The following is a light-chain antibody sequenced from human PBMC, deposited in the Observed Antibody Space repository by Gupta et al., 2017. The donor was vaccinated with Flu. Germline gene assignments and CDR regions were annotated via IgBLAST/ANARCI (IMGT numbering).Light chain of an antibody. CDR1: NIGGKT. J-gene: IGLJ3*02. CDR2: DDT. V-gene: IGLV3-21*02. Sequence: GGNNIGGKTVHWYQQKPGQAPVVAVYDDTARASGIPERFSGSNSGNTATLTISRVEAGDEADYYCQVWDSSSDQGVFGGGTKLTVL. CDR3: QVWDSSSDQGV.